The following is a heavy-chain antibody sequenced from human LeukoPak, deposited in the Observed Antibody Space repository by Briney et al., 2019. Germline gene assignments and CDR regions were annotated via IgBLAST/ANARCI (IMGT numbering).Heavy chain of an antibody. CDR3: ARTCPLLYCSSSFFDP. V-gene: IGHV1-18*01. D-gene: IGHD2-2*01. J-gene: IGHJ5*02. CDR1: GYTFTSYA. Sequence: GASVKVSCTASGYTFTSYAMHWVRQAPGQGLKWMGWISAYNGDTKSAPKFQGRVTMTTDTPTTTAYMDLRSLRSDDTAVYYCARTCPLLYCSSSFFDPWGRGTLVTVSS. CDR2: ISAYNGDT.